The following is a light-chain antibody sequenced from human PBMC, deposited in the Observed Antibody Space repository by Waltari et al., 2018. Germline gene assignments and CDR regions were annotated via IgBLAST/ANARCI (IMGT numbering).Light chain of an antibody. CDR2: GSS. V-gene: IGKV1-5*03. J-gene: IGKJ1*01. CDR3: QQYNSAWA. Sequence: DIQMTQSPSTLSASVGDTVTITCRASRSICSWLAWHQQKPGKAPKVLIYGSSTLESGVPSRFSGSGSGTEFTLTISSLQPDDFATYYCQQYNSAWAFGQGTKVEVK. CDR1: RSICSW.